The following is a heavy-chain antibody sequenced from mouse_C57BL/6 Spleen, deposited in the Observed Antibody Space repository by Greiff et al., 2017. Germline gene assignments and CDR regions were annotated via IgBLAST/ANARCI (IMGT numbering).Heavy chain of an antibody. Sequence: QVQLQQPGAGLVRPGPSVKLSCKASGFTFTSYWMRWVRQRPGQGLEWIGVIEPSDSYTNYKPKFKGKATLTVDTSSSTAYMQISSLTSEDSADYYCAREVMFTTNFDYWGQGTTLTVSS. CDR2: IEPSDSYT. J-gene: IGHJ2*01. V-gene: IGHV1-59*01. D-gene: IGHD2-2*01. CDR1: GFTFTSYW. CDR3: AREVMFTTNFDY.